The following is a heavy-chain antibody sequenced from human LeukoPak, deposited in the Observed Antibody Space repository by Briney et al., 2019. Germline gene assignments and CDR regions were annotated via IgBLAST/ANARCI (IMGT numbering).Heavy chain of an antibody. CDR1: GYTFTSYY. D-gene: IGHD6-13*01. V-gene: IGHV1-46*01. CDR3: AREGLYSSSPAETRGYFDY. Sequence: ASVKVSCKASGYTFTSYYMHWVRQAPGQGLEWMGIINPSGGSTSYAQRFQGRVTMTRDTSTSTVYMELSSLRSEDTAVYYCAREGLYSSSPAETRGYFDYWAREPWSPSPQ. J-gene: IGHJ4*02. CDR2: INPSGGST.